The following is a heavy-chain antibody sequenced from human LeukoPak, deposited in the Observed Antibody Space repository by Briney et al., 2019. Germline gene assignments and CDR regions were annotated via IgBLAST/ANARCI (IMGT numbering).Heavy chain of an antibody. CDR3: ARAYYGSGSYYILDY. CDR2: IIPIFGTA. V-gene: IGHV1-69*01. Sequence: GSSVTVSFTASGGTFSSYAISWVRQAPGQGLEWMGGIIPIFGTANYAQKFQGRVTVTADESTSTAYMELSSLRSEDTAVYYCARAYYGSGSYYILDYWGQGTLVTVSS. J-gene: IGHJ4*02. CDR1: GGTFSSYA. D-gene: IGHD3-10*01.